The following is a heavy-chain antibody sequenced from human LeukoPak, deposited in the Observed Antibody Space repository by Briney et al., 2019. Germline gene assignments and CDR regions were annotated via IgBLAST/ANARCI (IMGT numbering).Heavy chain of an antibody. Sequence: GASVKVSCKASGYTFTGYYMHWVRQAPGQGLEWMGWINPNSVGTNYAQKFQGRVTMTRDTSISTAYMELSRLRSDDTAVYYCARDLRVPTTVTTDYWGQGTLVTVSS. J-gene: IGHJ4*02. D-gene: IGHD4-17*01. CDR2: INPNSVGT. CDR3: ARDLRVPTTVTTDY. CDR1: GYTFTGYY. V-gene: IGHV1-2*02.